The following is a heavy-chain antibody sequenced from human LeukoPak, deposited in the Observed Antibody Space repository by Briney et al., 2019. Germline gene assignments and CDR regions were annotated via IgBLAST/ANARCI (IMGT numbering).Heavy chain of an antibody. CDR3: ARDSSSWYPRLYNWFDP. Sequence: ASVKVSCMASGYTFTRYYMHWVRQAPGQGLEWMGWINPNSGGTNYAQKFQGRVTMTRDTSTRTAYMELSRLISHDTAVYYCARDSSSWYPRLYNWFDPWGQGTLVTVSS. V-gene: IGHV1-2*02. CDR1: GYTFTRYY. CDR2: INPNSGGT. D-gene: IGHD6-13*01. J-gene: IGHJ5*02.